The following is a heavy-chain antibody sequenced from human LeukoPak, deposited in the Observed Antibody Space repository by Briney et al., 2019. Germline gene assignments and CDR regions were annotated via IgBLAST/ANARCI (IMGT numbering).Heavy chain of an antibody. CDR2: ISYDGSNK. CDR3: ARDHYGSGSSLTGMDV. J-gene: IGHJ6*02. D-gene: IGHD3-10*01. Sequence: PGGSLRLSCAASGFSFRSHVIHWVRQAPGKGLEWVAMISYDGSNKYYGDSVKGRFTISGDNSKNTLYVQMNSLRPEDTAVYYCARDHYGSGSSLTGMDVWGQGTMVIVSS. CDR1: GFSFRSHV. V-gene: IGHV3-30*03.